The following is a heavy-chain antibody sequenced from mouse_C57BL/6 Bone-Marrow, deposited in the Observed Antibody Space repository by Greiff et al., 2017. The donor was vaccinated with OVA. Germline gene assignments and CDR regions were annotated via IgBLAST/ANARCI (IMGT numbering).Heavy chain of an antibody. J-gene: IGHJ4*01. D-gene: IGHD1-1*01. CDR3: ARIDHYYYGSSLYAMDD. V-gene: IGHV1-55*01. CDR1: GYTFTSYW. CDR2: IYPGSGST. Sequence: VQLQQPGAELVKPGASVKMSCKASGYTFTSYWITWVKQRPGQGLEWIGDIYPGSGSTNYNEKFKSKATLTVDTSSSTAYMQLSSLTSEDSAVYYCARIDHYYYGSSLYAMDDWGQGTSVTVSS.